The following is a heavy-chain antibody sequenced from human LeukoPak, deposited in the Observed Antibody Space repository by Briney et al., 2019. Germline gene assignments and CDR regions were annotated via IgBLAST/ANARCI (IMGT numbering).Heavy chain of an antibody. V-gene: IGHV4-59*08. J-gene: IGHJ4*02. CDR2: IYCSGST. Sequence: SETLSLTCTVSGGSISSYYWSWIRQPPGKGLEWIGYIYCSGSTNYNPSLKSRVTISVDTSKNQFSLKLSSVTAADTAVYYCARLVGCSSTSCYYYFDYWGQGTLVTVSS. CDR3: ARLVGCSSTSCYYYFDY. D-gene: IGHD2-2*01. CDR1: GGSISSYY.